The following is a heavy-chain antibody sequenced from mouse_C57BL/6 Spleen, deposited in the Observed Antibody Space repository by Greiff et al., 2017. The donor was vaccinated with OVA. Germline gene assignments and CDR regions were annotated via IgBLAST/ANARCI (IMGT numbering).Heavy chain of an antibody. D-gene: IGHD2-2*01. CDR2: IDPETGGT. CDR1: GYTFTDYE. J-gene: IGHJ4*01. Sequence: VQLQQSGAELVRPGASVTLSCKASGYTFTDYEMHWVKQTPVHGLEWIGAIDPETGGTAYNQKFKGKAILTADKSSSTAYMELRSLTSEDSAVYYCTIYYGYGDAMDYWGQGTSVTVSS. V-gene: IGHV1-15*01. CDR3: TIYYGYGDAMDY.